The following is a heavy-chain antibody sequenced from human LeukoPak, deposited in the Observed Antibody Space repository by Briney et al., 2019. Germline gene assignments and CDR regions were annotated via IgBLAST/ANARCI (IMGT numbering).Heavy chain of an antibody. Sequence: GGSLRPSCVASGFTFSSYAMSWVRQAPEKGLEWVSVLNGSGGTTDYADSVRGRFTISRDNSKNTLYLQMNSLRAEDTAVYYCAKDRSASGTYYISIWGQGTLVTVSS. D-gene: IGHD3-10*01. J-gene: IGHJ4*02. CDR3: AKDRSASGTYYISI. V-gene: IGHV3-23*01. CDR1: GFTFSSYA. CDR2: LNGSGGTT.